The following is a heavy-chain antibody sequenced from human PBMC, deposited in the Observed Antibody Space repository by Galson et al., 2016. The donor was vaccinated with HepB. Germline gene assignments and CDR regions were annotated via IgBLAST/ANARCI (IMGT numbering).Heavy chain of an antibody. D-gene: IGHD4/OR15-4a*01. V-gene: IGHV3-23*01. J-gene: IGHJ6*02. Sequence: SLRLSCAASGFNFDFYAMNWVRQAPGKGLEWVSTIDGGSGDNTYYADSVKGRFTISRDNSKNTLFLQMNSLRADDMAVYYCARRVPLYGMDVWGQGTTVAVSS. CDR2: IDGGSGDNT. CDR3: ARRVPLYGMDV. CDR1: GFNFDFYA.